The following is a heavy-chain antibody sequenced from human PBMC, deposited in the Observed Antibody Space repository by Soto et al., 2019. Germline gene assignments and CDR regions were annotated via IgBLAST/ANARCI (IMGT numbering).Heavy chain of an antibody. V-gene: IGHV1-18*01. CDR2: ISAYNGNT. CDR3: ARERGVAPPVAGNTHYYYYMDV. J-gene: IGHJ6*03. D-gene: IGHD6-19*01. CDR1: GYSFTNYG. Sequence: QDQLVQSGVEVKKPGASVKVSCKASGYSFTNYGITWVRQAPGQGFEWLGWISAYNGNTNYAQKFQGRVTLTTDASTSTAYLESRSLRSDDTAVYYCARERGVAPPVAGNTHYYYYMDVWGKGTTVTVS.